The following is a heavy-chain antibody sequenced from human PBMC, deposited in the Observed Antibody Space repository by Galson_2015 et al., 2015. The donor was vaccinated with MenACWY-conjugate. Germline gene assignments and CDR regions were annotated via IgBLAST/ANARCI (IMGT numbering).Heavy chain of an antibody. CDR2: ICSGFTT. CDR3: ARSGVGYGERWLDP. Sequence: SLRLSCAASGFTVSTICMSWVRQAPGEGLEWVSIICSGFTTKYADSVKGRFTISGDNSKSTVYLQMNSLRVEDTAMYYCARSGVGYGERWLDPWGQGTLVTVSS. J-gene: IGHJ5*02. CDR1: GFTVSTIC. V-gene: IGHV3-53*01. D-gene: IGHD3-3*01.